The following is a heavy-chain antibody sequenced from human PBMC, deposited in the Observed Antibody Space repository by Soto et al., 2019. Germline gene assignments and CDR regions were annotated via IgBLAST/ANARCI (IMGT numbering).Heavy chain of an antibody. Sequence: GESLKISCKGSGYSFTTYWISWLRQMPGKILEGMGRIDPSDSYTNYSPSFQDHVTISADQSISTAYLQWTSLKASDTAMYYCARHVRTYYYGSGRYRLPEYFQQRSRRRLVTVSS. CDR2: IDPSDSYT. CDR1: GYSFTTYW. V-gene: IGHV5-10-1*01. J-gene: IGHJ1*01. D-gene: IGHD3-10*01. CDR3: ARHVRTYYYGSGRYRLPEYFQQ.